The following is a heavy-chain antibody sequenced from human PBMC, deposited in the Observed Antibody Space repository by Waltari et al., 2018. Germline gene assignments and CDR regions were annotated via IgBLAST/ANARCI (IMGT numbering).Heavy chain of an antibody. V-gene: IGHV3-30*02. CDR2: IWFDGSDK. Sequence: QVNLVASGGGVVQPGGSLRLSCAPSGFTFSNFGMHWVRQAPGKGLEWVALIWFDGSDKFYADSVRGRFTISRDNSARTLYLDMDSLRLDDTAMYYCAKDAFGNTYLDFWGQGTLVTVSS. D-gene: IGHD2-2*02. J-gene: IGHJ4*02. CDR1: GFTFSNFG. CDR3: AKDAFGNTYLDF.